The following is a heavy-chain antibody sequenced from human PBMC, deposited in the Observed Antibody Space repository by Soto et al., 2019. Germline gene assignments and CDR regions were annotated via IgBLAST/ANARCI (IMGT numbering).Heavy chain of an antibody. Sequence: DSLKISCKGSGYSFTSYWISWVRQMPGKGREWMGSIDPSDSYTNYSPSFQGHVTISADKSISTAYLQWSSLKASDTAMYYCARPYSYGSGSYPLDYYYGMDVWGQGTTVTVSS. D-gene: IGHD3-10*01. CDR1: GYSFTSYW. J-gene: IGHJ6*02. CDR2: IDPSDSYT. CDR3: ARPYSYGSGSYPLDYYYGMDV. V-gene: IGHV5-10-1*01.